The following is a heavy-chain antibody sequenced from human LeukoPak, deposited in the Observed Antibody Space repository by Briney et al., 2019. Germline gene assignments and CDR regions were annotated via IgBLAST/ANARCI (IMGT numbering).Heavy chain of an antibody. D-gene: IGHD6-13*01. CDR3: ARESRRIAAAGPSYYMDV. Sequence: SETLSLTCAVYGGSISHYYWSWIRQSPGKGLECIGEINHSGSTNYNPSLKSRVTISVDTSKNQFSLMVNSVTAADTAVYYCARESRRIAAAGPSYYMDVWGRGTTVTVSS. V-gene: IGHV4-34*01. CDR2: INHSGST. CDR1: GGSISHYY. J-gene: IGHJ6*03.